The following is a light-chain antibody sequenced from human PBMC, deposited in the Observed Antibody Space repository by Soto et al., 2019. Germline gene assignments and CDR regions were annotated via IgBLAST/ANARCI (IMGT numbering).Light chain of an antibody. CDR3: CSYTGNYTLV. Sequence: QSALTQPRSVSGSPGQSVTISCTGTSSDIGGYNYVSWYQQHPGKAPKLMIYDVSKRPSGVPDRFSDSKSGNTASLTISGLQAEDEADFYCCSYTGNYTLVFGGGTKLTVL. CDR1: SSDIGGYNY. J-gene: IGLJ2*01. V-gene: IGLV2-11*01. CDR2: DVS.